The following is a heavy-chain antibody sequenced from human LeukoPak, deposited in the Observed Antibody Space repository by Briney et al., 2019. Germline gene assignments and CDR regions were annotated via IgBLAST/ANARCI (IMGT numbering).Heavy chain of an antibody. CDR1: GFTFSSYG. V-gene: IGHV3-33*01. CDR3: ARGLTIDDAFDI. CDR2: IWYDGSNK. Sequence: GGSLRLSCAASGFTFSSYGMHWVRQAPGKGLEWVAVIWYDGSNKYYADSVKGRFTISRDNSKNTLYLQMNSLRAEDTAVYYCARGLTIDDAFDIWGQGTMVTVSS. D-gene: IGHD3-3*01. J-gene: IGHJ3*02.